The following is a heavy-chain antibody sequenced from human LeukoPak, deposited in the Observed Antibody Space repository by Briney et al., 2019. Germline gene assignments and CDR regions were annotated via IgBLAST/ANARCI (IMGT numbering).Heavy chain of an antibody. J-gene: IGHJ5*02. Sequence: GASVKVSCKASRYTFPDYYMHWVRQPPGKGLEWMGWINSNTCGTNYAQKFQGRVTLTRDTSITTGYMEMMSLRSDDTAVYYCARDRPGYSSWFDPWGQGTLVTVSS. V-gene: IGHV1-2*02. D-gene: IGHD6-19*01. CDR2: INSNTCGT. CDR1: RYTFPDYY. CDR3: ARDRPGYSSWFDP.